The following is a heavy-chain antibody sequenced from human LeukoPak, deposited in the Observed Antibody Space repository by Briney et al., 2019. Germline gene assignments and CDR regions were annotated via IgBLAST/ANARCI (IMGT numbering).Heavy chain of an antibody. D-gene: IGHD2-2*01. V-gene: IGHV3-23*01. CDR2: ISGSGGST. CDR3: ARNPILGYCSSTSCYVFDY. CDR1: GFTFSSYA. J-gene: IGHJ4*02. Sequence: TGGSLRLSCAASGFTFSSYAMSWVRQAPGKGLEWVSAISGSGGSTYYADSVKGRFTISRDNSKNTLYLQMNSLRAEDTAVYYFARNPILGYCSSTSCYVFDYWGQGTLVTVSS.